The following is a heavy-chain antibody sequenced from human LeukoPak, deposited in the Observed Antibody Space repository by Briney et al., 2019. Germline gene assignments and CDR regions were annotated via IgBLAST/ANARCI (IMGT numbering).Heavy chain of an antibody. D-gene: IGHD2-2*01. Sequence: GESLQISCKGSGYNFTSYWIGWVRPMPGKGLEWMGIIYPGDPDTRYSPSFQGQVTISADKSITTAYLQWSSLKASDTAMYYCARGRDCSSTNCYGTDYWGQGTLVTVSS. J-gene: IGHJ4*02. CDR3: ARGRDCSSTNCYGTDY. CDR2: IYPGDPDT. CDR1: GYNFTSYW. V-gene: IGHV5-51*01.